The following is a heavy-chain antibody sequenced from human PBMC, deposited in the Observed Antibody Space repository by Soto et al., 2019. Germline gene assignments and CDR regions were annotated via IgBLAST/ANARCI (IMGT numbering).Heavy chain of an antibody. Sequence: QVQLVQSGAEVKKPGSSVKVSCKASGGTFSSYAISWVRQAPGQGLEWMGGIIPIFGTANYAQKFQGRVTITADESTSTAYMELSSLRSEDTAVYYCARDPRYCSGGSCYKYYYYGMDVWGQGTTVTVSS. V-gene: IGHV1-69*01. CDR2: IIPIFGTA. J-gene: IGHJ6*02. D-gene: IGHD2-15*01. CDR1: GGTFSSYA. CDR3: ARDPRYCSGGSCYKYYYYGMDV.